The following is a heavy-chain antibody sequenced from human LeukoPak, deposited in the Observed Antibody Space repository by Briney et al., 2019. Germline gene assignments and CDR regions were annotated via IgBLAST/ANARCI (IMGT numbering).Heavy chain of an antibody. Sequence: ASVKVSSKASGYTFTSYGISWVRQAPGQGLEWMGWISAYNGNTNYAQKLQGRVTMTTDTSTSTAYMELRSLRSDDTAVYYCARDSGVDDSSGYYYPLDYWGQGTLVTVSS. CDR3: ARDSGVDDSSGYYYPLDY. V-gene: IGHV1-18*01. CDR1: GYTFTSYG. CDR2: ISAYNGNT. J-gene: IGHJ4*02. D-gene: IGHD3-22*01.